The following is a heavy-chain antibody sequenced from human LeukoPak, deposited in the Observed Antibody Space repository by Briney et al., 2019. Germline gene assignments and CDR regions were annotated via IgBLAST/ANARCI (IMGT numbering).Heavy chain of an antibody. CDR2: ITGSGSTI. V-gene: IGHV3-48*03. J-gene: IGHJ4*02. Sequence: QPGGSLRLSCVASGFTFSSYEMNWVRQAPGKGLEWVSYITGSGSTIYYADSVKGRFTISRDNAKNSLYLQMNSLRAEDTAVYYCARSPYSSGWSVVDYWGQGTLVTVSS. CDR1: GFTFSSYE. D-gene: IGHD6-19*01. CDR3: ARSPYSSGWSVVDY.